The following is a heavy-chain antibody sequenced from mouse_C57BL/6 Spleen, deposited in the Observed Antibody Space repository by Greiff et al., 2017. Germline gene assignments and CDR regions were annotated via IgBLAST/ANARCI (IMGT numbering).Heavy chain of an antibody. V-gene: IGHV5-17*01. CDR3: ARMVTTYYAMDY. D-gene: IGHD2-2*01. Sequence: EVMLVESGGGLVKPGGSLKLSCAASGFTFSDYGMHWVRQAPEKGLEWVAYISSGSSTIYYADTVTGRVTISRDNAKNTLFLQMTSLRSEDTAMYYCARMVTTYYAMDYWGQGTSVTVSS. J-gene: IGHJ4*01. CDR2: ISSGSSTI. CDR1: GFTFSDYG.